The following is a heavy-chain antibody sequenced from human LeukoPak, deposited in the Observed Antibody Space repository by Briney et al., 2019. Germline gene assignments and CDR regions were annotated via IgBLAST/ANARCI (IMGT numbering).Heavy chain of an antibody. CDR1: GGSISSYY. CDR3: ARHERMAAAGRPTYP. Sequence: SETLSLTCTVSGGSISSYYWSWIRQPPGKGLEWIGYIYYSGSTNYNPSLKSRVTISVDTSKNQFSLKLSSVTAADTAVYYCARHERMAAAGRPTYPWGQGTLVTVSS. J-gene: IGHJ5*02. CDR2: IYYSGST. D-gene: IGHD6-13*01. V-gene: IGHV4-59*08.